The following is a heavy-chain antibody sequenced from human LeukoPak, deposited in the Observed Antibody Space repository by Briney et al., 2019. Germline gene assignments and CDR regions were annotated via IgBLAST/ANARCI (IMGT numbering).Heavy chain of an antibody. Sequence: SETLSLTCTVSGGSISSGSYYWSWLRQPAGKGLEWIGRIYTSGSTNYNPSLKSRVTISVDTSNNQFSLKLSSVTAADTAVYYCARVGGIYYDSSGYFDAFDIWGQGTMVTVSS. D-gene: IGHD3-22*01. CDR3: ARVGGIYYDSSGYFDAFDI. CDR1: GGSISSGSYY. CDR2: IYTSGST. J-gene: IGHJ3*02. V-gene: IGHV4-61*02.